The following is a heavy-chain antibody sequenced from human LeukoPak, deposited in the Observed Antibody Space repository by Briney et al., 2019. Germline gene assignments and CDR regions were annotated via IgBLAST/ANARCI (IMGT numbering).Heavy chain of an antibody. D-gene: IGHD3-10*01. J-gene: IGHJ4*02. CDR2: INPNSGGT. CDR1: GYTFTGYY. V-gene: IGHV1-2*02. CDR3: ARDLTMIPGDLVRYYFDY. Sequence: ASVKVSCRASGYTFTGYYIHWVRQAPGQGLEWMGWINPNSGGTNYAQNFKGRVTMTRDTSIGTAYMELRRLRSDDTAVYYCARDLTMIPGDLVRYYFDYWGQGTLVTVSS.